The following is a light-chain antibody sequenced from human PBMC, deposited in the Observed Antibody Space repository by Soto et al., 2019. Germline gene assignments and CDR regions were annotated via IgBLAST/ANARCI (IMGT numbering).Light chain of an antibody. J-gene: IGKJ1*01. CDR2: GAS. CDR3: QEYNNRKM. Sequence: EIVMTQSPATLSVSPGERATLSCRASQSVNDKLAWYQQKPGQAPRLLIYGASIRASGIPARFSGSGSGTEFTLTITSLQSEDFAVYFCQEYNNRKMFGQGTKVEIK. V-gene: IGKV3-15*01. CDR1: QSVNDK.